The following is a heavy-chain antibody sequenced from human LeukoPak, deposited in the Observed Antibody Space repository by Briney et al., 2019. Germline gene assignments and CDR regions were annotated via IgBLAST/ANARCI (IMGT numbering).Heavy chain of an antibody. D-gene: IGHD3-10*01. CDR2: IHYSGGT. J-gene: IGHJ3*02. CDR3: ARDGPGADSDAFDI. V-gene: IGHV4-59*01. Sequence: SETLSLTCTVFGDSISGYYWNWIRQPPGKGLEWMGNIHYSGGTNYKSSLKSRVIISVDTSKNQFSLKMISVTAADTAVYYCARDGPGADSDAFDIWGLGTMVTVSS. CDR1: GDSISGYY.